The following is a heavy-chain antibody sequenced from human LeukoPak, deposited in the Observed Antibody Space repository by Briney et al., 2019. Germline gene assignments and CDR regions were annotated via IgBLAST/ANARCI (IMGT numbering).Heavy chain of an antibody. CDR2: IYYSGST. J-gene: IGHJ1*01. CDR1: SGSISSSSYY. Sequence: SETLSLTCTISSGSISSSSYYWGWIRQPPGKGLEWIADIYYSGSTYYNPSLKSRVSISIDTSNNHFSLRLSSVTAADTALYYCARRRYYDGTGYLDWGQGTLVTVSS. D-gene: IGHD3-22*01. V-gene: IGHV4-39*02. CDR3: ARRRYYDGTGYLD.